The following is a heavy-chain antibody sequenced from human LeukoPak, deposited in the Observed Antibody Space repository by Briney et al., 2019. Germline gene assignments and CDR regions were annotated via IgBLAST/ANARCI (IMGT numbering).Heavy chain of an antibody. CDR3: AKERHYYDSSGYYYYFDY. D-gene: IGHD3-22*01. Sequence: QPGGSLRLSCAASGFTFSSYAMSWVRQAPGKGLEWVSAISGSGGSTYYADSVKGRFTISRDNSKNTLYLQMNSLRAEDTAVYYRAKERHYYDSSGYYYYFDYWGQGTLVTVSS. CDR1: GFTFSSYA. J-gene: IGHJ4*02. V-gene: IGHV3-23*01. CDR2: ISGSGGST.